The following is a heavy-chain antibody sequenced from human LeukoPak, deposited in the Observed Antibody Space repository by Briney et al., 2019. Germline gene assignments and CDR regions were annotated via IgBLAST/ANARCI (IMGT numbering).Heavy chain of an antibody. CDR3: ARHYLGSGSEDY. CDR1: GYSFSSFG. CDR2: ISRHNGNT. J-gene: IGHJ4*02. Sequence: ASVKVSCKASGYSFSSFGITWVRQAPARGHEWMGWISRHNGNTDYAQRFRGRVTLTIDTSTTTADMEVRDLIPDDTAVYYCARHYLGSGSEDYWGQGTLVSVSS. V-gene: IGHV1-18*01. D-gene: IGHD3-10*01.